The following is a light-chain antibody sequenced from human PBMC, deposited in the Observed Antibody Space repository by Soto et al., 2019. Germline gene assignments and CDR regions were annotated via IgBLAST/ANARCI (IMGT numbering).Light chain of an antibody. CDR2: DAS. Sequence: AIQLTQSPSSLSASVGDRVTITCRASQDISSALAWFHQKPGKAPKLLIYDASSLESGVPSRFSGSGSGTDFTLTISSLQPEGFATYYCQQFNSYPITFGQGTRLEIK. CDR1: QDISSA. V-gene: IGKV1-13*02. CDR3: QQFNSYPIT. J-gene: IGKJ5*01.